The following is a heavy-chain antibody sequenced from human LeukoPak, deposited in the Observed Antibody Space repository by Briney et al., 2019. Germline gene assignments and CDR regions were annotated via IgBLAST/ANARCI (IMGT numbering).Heavy chain of an antibody. CDR3: AESSASSGWWIDY. V-gene: IGHV4-59*01. J-gene: IGHJ4*02. D-gene: IGHD6-13*01. CDR1: GASISSYY. Sequence: SETLSLTCTDSGASISSYYWCWGRQPPGKGLEWIGCMYYSGSTNYNPSLKSRVIISVDTSKSQFSMKLSSGADGATRAFDCAESSASSGWWIDYWGQGTLVTVSS. CDR2: MYYSGST.